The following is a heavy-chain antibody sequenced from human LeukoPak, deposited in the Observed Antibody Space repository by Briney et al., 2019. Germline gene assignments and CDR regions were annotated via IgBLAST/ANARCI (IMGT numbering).Heavy chain of an antibody. V-gene: IGHV4-61*02. D-gene: IGHD3-10*01. CDR3: ARRVVGELFLYYFDY. Sequence: SQTLSLTCTVSGGSISSGSYYWSWIRQPAGKGLEWIGRIYTSGSTNYNPSLKSRVTMSVDTSKNQFSLKLSSVTAADTAVYYCARRVVGELFLYYFDYWGQGTLVTVSS. CDR1: GGSISSGSYY. J-gene: IGHJ4*02. CDR2: IYTSGST.